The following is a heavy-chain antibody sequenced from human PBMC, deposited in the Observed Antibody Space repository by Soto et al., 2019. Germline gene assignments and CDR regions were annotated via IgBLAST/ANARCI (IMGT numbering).Heavy chain of an antibody. CDR2: MYYTGST. J-gene: IGHJ4*02. CDR3: ARDPYDRSFDY. D-gene: IGHD3-22*01. Sequence: SETLSLTCTVSGGSISSYYWSWIRQAPGKGLEWIGYMYYTGSTNYNPSLKSRVTISVDTSKNQFSLKLSSVTAADTAVYYCARDPYDRSFDYWGQGTLVTFSS. CDR1: GGSISSYY. V-gene: IGHV4-59*01.